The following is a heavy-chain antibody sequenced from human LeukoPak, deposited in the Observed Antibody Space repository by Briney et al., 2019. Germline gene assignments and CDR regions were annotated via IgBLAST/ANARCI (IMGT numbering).Heavy chain of an antibody. D-gene: IGHD5-18*01. V-gene: IGHV1-46*01. J-gene: IGHJ6*03. CDR1: GYTFSNYY. CDR2: INPGAGNT. CDR3: AREGSTPMVLRYMDV. Sequence: GASVKVSCKASGYTFSNYYMHWVRQAPGQGLEWMGIINPGAGNTRYAQKFQGRVTMTRDTSTSTIYMNLSSLRSEDRAVYYCAREGSTPMVLRYMDVWGKARKVSVSS.